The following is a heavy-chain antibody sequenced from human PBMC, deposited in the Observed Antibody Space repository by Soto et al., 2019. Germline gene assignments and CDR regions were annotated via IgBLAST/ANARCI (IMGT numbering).Heavy chain of an antibody. J-gene: IGHJ4*02. CDR2: ISAYNGNT. CDR1: GYTFTSYG. V-gene: IGHV1-18*01. CDR3: ARDVLGIAAAGYFDY. Sequence: WASVKVSCKASGYTFTSYGISWVRQAPGQGLEWMGWISAYNGNTNYAQKLQGRVTMTTDTSTSTAYMELRSLRSDDTAVYYCARDVLGIAAAGYFDYWGQGTLVTVSS. D-gene: IGHD6-13*01.